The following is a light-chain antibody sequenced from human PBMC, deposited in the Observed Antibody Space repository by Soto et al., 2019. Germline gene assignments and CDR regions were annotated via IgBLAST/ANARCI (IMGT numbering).Light chain of an antibody. J-gene: IGLJ2*01. CDR3: ATWDDNLDGPV. Sequence: QSVMTQPPSASGTPGQRVTISCSGTSSNIGSNTVNWYQQLPGTAPKLLIYNNNQGPSGVPDRFSGSKSGTSASLAISGVQSEDEAGYYCATWDDNLDGPVFGGGTKLTVL. CDR2: NNN. V-gene: IGLV1-44*01. CDR1: SSNIGSNT.